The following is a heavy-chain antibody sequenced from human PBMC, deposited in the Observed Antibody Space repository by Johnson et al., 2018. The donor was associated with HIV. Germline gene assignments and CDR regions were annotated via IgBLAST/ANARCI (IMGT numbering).Heavy chain of an antibody. Sequence: VQLVESGGGVVQPGRSLRLSCGVSGFTFRNFDMHWVRQAPGKGLEWVSGVTGTGGDTYYAESVKGRFTISRDNSKNTLYLQMGSLRIEDGAVYYCARTNWNDDAGGATKANIWGQGTMVTVSS. D-gene: IGHD1-1*01. CDR1: GFTFRNFD. CDR3: ARTNWNDDAGGATKANI. J-gene: IGHJ3*02. V-gene: IGHV3-NL1*01. CDR2: VTGTGGDT.